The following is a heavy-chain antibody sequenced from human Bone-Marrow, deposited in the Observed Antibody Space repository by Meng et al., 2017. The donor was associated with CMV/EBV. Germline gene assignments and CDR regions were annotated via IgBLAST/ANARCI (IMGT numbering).Heavy chain of an antibody. J-gene: IGHJ5*02. D-gene: IGHD3-3*01. V-gene: IGHV1-69*05. CDR2: IIPIFGTA. Sequence: SVKVSCKASGGTFSSYAISWVRQAPGQGLEWMGGIIPIFGTANYAQKFQGRVTITTDESTSTAYMELSSLRSEDTAVYYCARGQLGIRFLEWLNHKPVNWFDPWGQGTLVTGSS. CDR1: GGTFSSYA. CDR3: ARGQLGIRFLEWLNHKPVNWFDP.